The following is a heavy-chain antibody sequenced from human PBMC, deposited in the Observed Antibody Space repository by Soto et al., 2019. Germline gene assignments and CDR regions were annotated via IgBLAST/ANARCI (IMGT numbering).Heavy chain of an antibody. V-gene: IGHV3-30*04. Sequence: GGSLRLSCAASGFTFSSYAIHWVRQAPGKGLEWVAVISYDGSNKYYADSVKGRFTISRDNSKNTLYLQMNSLRAEDTAVYYCARDRGSGTSDAFDIWGQGTMVTVSS. CDR1: GFTFSSYA. CDR3: ARDRGSGTSDAFDI. D-gene: IGHD3-10*01. J-gene: IGHJ3*02. CDR2: ISYDGSNK.